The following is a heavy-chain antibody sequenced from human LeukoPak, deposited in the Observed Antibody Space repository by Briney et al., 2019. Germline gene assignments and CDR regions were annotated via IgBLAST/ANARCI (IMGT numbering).Heavy chain of an antibody. D-gene: IGHD6-13*01. Sequence: SETLSPTCAVYGGSFSGYYWSWIRQPPGKGLEWIGEINHSGSTNYNPSLKSRVTISVDTSRNQFSLKLSSVTAADTAVYYCARSPGGSPDYWGQGTLVTVSS. J-gene: IGHJ4*02. CDR3: ARSPGGSPDY. V-gene: IGHV4-34*01. CDR1: GGSFSGYY. CDR2: INHSGST.